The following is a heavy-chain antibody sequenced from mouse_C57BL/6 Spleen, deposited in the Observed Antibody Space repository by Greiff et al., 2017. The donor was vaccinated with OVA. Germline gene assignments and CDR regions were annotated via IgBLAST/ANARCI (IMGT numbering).Heavy chain of an antibody. Sequence: QVQLKQSGAELVRPGTSVKVSCKASGYAFTNYLIEWVKQTPGQGLEWIGVINPGSGGTNYTEKFKGKATLTADKSSSTAYMQLSSLTSEDSAVYFCARGYYGSYYFDYWGQGTTLTVSS. D-gene: IGHD1-1*01. V-gene: IGHV1-54*01. CDR2: INPGSGGT. CDR1: GYAFTNYL. CDR3: ARGYYGSYYFDY. J-gene: IGHJ2*01.